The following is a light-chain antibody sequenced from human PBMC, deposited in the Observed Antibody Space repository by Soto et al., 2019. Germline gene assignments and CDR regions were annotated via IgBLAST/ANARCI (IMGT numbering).Light chain of an antibody. CDR2: FAS. V-gene: IGKV1D-16*01. J-gene: IGKJ5*01. CDR3: QKFRSFPLT. CDR1: QDIGSH. Sequence: DIQITHSPSSLSASVVYGVTITCLASQDIGSHLAWYQQKPEKAPKSLIYFASTLQSGVPSRFSASGSGTDFTLTISSLQPEDFATYYCQKFRSFPLTFGQGTRLEIK.